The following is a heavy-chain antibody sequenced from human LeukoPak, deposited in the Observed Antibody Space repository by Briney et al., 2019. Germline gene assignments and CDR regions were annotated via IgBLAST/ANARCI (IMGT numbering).Heavy chain of an antibody. CDR1: GGSISSSSYY. CDR3: ARGRPGYHNYYGSGSPFDY. Sequence: SETLSLTCTVSGGSISSSSYYWGWIRQPPGKGLEWIGEINHSGSTNYNPSLKSRVTISVDTSKNQFSLKLSSVTAADTAVYYCARGRPGYHNYYGSGSPFDYWGQGTLVTVSS. J-gene: IGHJ4*02. CDR2: INHSGST. D-gene: IGHD3-10*01. V-gene: IGHV4-39*07.